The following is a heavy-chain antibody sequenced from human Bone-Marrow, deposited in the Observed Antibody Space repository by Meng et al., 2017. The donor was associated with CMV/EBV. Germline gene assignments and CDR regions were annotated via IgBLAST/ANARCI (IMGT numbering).Heavy chain of an antibody. D-gene: IGHD5-24*01. V-gene: IGHV5-51*01. CDR3: ARCRDAYNWDAFDI. CDR2: IHPGDSNT. J-gene: IGHJ3*02. CDR1: GYSFTSYW. Sequence: GESLKISWKGSGYSFTSYWIGWVRQMPGKGLEWMGIIHPGDSNTRYRSSFQGQVTISIDKSLSTAYLQWSSLRATDTATYYCARCRDAYNWDAFDIWGQGTMVTVSS.